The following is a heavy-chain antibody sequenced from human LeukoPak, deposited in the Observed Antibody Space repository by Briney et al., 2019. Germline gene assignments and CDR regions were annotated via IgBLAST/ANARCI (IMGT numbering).Heavy chain of an antibody. CDR1: GGSISSYY. Sequence: SETLSLTCTVSGGSISSYYWSWIRQPPGKGLEWIGYIYYSGSTNYNPSLKSRVTISVDKSKNQFSLKLSSVTAADTAVYYCANSGWYNAFDIWGQGTMVTVSS. V-gene: IGHV4-59*08. J-gene: IGHJ3*02. D-gene: IGHD6-19*01. CDR3: ANSGWYNAFDI. CDR2: IYYSGST.